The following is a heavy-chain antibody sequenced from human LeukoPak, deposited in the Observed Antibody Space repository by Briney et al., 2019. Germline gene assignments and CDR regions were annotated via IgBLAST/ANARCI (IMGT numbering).Heavy chain of an antibody. V-gene: IGHV1-2*02. CDR3: ARANYDYVWGSSRNNWFDP. CDR2: INPNSGGT. CDR1: GYTFTGYY. D-gene: IGHD3-16*01. Sequence: GASVKVSCKASGYTFTGYYMHWVRQAPGQGLEWMGWINPNSGGTNYAQKFQGRVTMTRDTSISTAYMEPSRLRSDDTAVYYCARANYDYVWGSSRNNWFDPWGQGTLVTVSS. J-gene: IGHJ5*02.